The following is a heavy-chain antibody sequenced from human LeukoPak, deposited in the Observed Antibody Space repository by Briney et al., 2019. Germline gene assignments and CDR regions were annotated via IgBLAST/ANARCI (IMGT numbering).Heavy chain of an antibody. CDR2: IYYSGST. D-gene: IGHD5-12*01. CDR3: AREKPESSGYPFDY. CDR1: GGSISSNIYY. V-gene: IGHV4-39*02. Sequence: SETLSLTCTVSGGSISSNIYYWGWIRQPPGKGLEWIGSIYYSGSTYYNPSLKSRVIMSVDTSKNQFSLNLISATAADTAVYYCAREKPESSGYPFDYWGQGILVTVSS. J-gene: IGHJ4*02.